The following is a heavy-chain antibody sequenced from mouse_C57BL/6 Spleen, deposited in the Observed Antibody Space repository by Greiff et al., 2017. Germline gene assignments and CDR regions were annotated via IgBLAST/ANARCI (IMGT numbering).Heavy chain of an antibody. V-gene: IGHV2-6*03. CDR1: GFSLTSYG. D-gene: IGHD1-1*01. Sequence: QVQLKQSGPGLVAPSQSLSITCTVSGFSLTSYGVHWVRQPPGKGLEWLVVIWSDGSTTYNSALKSRLSISKDNSKSQVFLKMNSLQTDDTAMYYCAINYYGTPYAMDYWGQGTSVTVSS. CDR3: AINYYGTPYAMDY. CDR2: IWSDGST. J-gene: IGHJ4*01.